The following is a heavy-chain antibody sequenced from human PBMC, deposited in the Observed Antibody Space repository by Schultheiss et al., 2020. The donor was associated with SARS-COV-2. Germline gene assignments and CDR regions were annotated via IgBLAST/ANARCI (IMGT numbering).Heavy chain of an antibody. CDR3: ARDLQYYDFWSGYFLYYMDV. CDR1: GFTFSSYA. D-gene: IGHD3-3*01. Sequence: GGSLRLSCAASGFTFSSYAMSWVRQAPGKGLEWVANIKQDGSEKYYVDSVKGRFTISRDNAKNSLYLQMNSLRAEDTAVYYCARDLQYYDFWSGYFLYYMDVWGKGTTVTVSS. V-gene: IGHV3-7*01. CDR2: IKQDGSEK. J-gene: IGHJ6*03.